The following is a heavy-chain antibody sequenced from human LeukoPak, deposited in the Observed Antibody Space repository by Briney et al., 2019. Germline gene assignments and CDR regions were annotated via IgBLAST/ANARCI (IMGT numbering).Heavy chain of an antibody. Sequence: GGSLRLSRAASGLIFSGYHMSWIRQAPGEGTEGVSYISYGGDEVYFADSVKGRFTISRDNAKNSLFLQMSSLTAEDTAVYYCSGGRDIAVAGPGGYFDYWGQGSLVTVSS. CDR3: SGGRDIAVAGPGGYFDY. CDR1: GLIFSGYH. CDR2: ISYGGDEV. V-gene: IGHV3-11*01. D-gene: IGHD6-19*01. J-gene: IGHJ4*02.